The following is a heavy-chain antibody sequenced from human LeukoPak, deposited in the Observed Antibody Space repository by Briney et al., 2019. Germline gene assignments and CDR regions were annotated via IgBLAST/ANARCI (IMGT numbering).Heavy chain of an antibody. CDR1: GSTFSSYA. V-gene: IGHV3-30*04. J-gene: IGHJ4*02. CDR3: AKAGRRVIVVVMRGYIDY. D-gene: IGHD3-22*01. CDR2: ISYDGSNK. Sequence: AGGSLRLSCAASGSTFSSYAMHWVRQAPGKGLEWVAVISYDGSNKYYADSVKGRFTISRDNSKNTLYLQMNSLRAEDTAVYYCAKAGRRVIVVVMRGYIDYWGQGTLVTVSS.